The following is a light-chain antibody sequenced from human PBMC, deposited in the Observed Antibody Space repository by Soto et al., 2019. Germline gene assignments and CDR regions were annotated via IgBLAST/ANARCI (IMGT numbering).Light chain of an antibody. Sequence: QSALTQPASVSGSPGQSITISCTGTSSDVGGYNYVSWYQQHPGKAPRVMIFGVTKRPSGISSRFFGSKSGSTASLTISGLQAEDEADYFCFSYAGSSIWVFGGGTKVTVL. CDR2: GVT. CDR3: FSYAGSSIWV. CDR1: SSDVGGYNY. J-gene: IGLJ3*02. V-gene: IGLV2-23*02.